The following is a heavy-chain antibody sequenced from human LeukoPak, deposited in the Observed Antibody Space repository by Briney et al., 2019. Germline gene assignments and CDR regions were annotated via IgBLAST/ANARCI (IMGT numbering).Heavy chain of an antibody. V-gene: IGHV4-39*01. CDR2: ICYSGSS. D-gene: IGHD2-21*01. CDR1: GGSISSSSHY. Sequence: SETPSLTCTVSGGSISSSSHYWAWIRQPPGKGLELIGSICYSGSSYYTPSLNTRATISVDTSKSQFSLKLNFVTAADTAVYYCARQGESLTWLDPWGQGTLVTVSS. CDR3: ARQGESLTWLDP. J-gene: IGHJ5*02.